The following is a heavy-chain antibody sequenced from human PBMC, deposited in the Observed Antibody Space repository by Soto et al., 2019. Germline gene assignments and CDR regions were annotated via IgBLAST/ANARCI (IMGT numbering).Heavy chain of an antibody. CDR3: AKDRYDYIWGSYPFDY. D-gene: IGHD3-16*02. CDR2: ISGSGGST. V-gene: IGHV3-23*01. J-gene: IGHJ4*02. Sequence: EVQLLESGGGLVQPGGSLRLSCAASGFTFSSYAMSWVRQAPGKGLEWVSAISGSGGSTYYADSVKGRFTISRDNSKNTLYLQMNSLRAEDTAVYYCAKDRYDYIWGSYPFDYWGQGTLVTVSS. CDR1: GFTFSSYA.